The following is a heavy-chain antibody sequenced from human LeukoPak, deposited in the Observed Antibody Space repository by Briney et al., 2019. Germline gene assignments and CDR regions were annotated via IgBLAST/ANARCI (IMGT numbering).Heavy chain of an antibody. V-gene: IGHV4-39*01. CDR1: GGSISSSSYY. D-gene: IGHD3-3*01. CDR3: ARGRVWGYDFWSGRKTPPYYFDY. J-gene: IGHJ4*02. CDR2: IYYSGST. Sequence: PSETLSLTCTVSGGSISSSSYYWGWIRQPPGKGLEWIGSIYYSGSTYYNPSLKSRVTISVDTSKNQFSLKLSSVTAADTAVYYCARGRVWGYDFWSGRKTPPYYFDYWGQGTLVTVSS.